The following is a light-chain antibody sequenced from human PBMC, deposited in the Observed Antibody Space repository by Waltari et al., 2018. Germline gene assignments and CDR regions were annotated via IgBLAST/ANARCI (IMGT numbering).Light chain of an antibody. CDR2: LGS. J-gene: IGKJ2*01. CDR1: QSPLDRNGYNY. Sequence: IVMTQSPLSLPVTPGEAASISCRASQSPLDRNGYNYLDWYLQKPGQPPKTLIYLGSTRASGVPDRFSGDASGTTFTLRISRVEAEDVGVYYCMQARQTPYTFGQGTKLEIK. CDR3: MQARQTPYT. V-gene: IGKV2-28*01.